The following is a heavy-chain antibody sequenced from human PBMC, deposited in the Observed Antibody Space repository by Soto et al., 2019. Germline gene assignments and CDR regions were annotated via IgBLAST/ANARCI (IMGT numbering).Heavy chain of an antibody. Sequence: QVQLVESGGGVVQPGRSLSLSCAASGFTFSSYGMHWVRQAPGKGLEWVALISYDGSNKYYADSVKGRFTISRDNSKNPLYLHINSLRTEYTAGYYCPKYGGEVTLSIYWVQGTLVTASS. V-gene: IGHV3-30*18. CDR3: PKYGGEVTLSIY. J-gene: IGHJ4*02. CDR2: ISYDGSNK. CDR1: GFTFSSYG. D-gene: IGHD2-21*01.